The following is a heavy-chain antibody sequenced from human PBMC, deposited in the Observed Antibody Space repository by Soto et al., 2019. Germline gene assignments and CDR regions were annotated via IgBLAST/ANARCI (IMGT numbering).Heavy chain of an antibody. J-gene: IGHJ5*02. D-gene: IGHD6-19*01. CDR2: ISSSSSTI. CDR3: ARDSSGWLNWFDP. V-gene: IGHV3-48*02. CDR1: WFRFNSYN. Sequence: GGSVRVGSASSWFRFNSYNMNWARQAPGKGLEWVSYISSSSSTIYYADSVKGRFTISRDNAKNSLYLQMNSLRDEDTAVYYCARDSSGWLNWFDPWGQGTLLSVSS.